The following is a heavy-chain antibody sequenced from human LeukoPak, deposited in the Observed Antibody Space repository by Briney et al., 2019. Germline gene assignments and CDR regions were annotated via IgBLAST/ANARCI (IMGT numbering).Heavy chain of an antibody. CDR1: GGSFSGYY. D-gene: IGHD5-18*01. J-gene: IGHJ2*01. V-gene: IGHV4-34*01. CDR2: INHSGRT. CDR3: ARGGYSYGYNWYFDL. Sequence: PSETLSLTCAVYGGSFSGYYWSWIRQPPGKGLEWIGEINHSGRTNYNPSLKSRVTISVDTSKNQFSLKLSSVTAADTAVYYCARGGYSYGYNWYFDLWGRGTLVTVSS.